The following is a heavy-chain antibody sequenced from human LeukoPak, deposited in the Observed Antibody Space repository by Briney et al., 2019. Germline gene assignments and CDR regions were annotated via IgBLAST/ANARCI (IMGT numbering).Heavy chain of an antibody. J-gene: IGHJ6*02. CDR3: ARSNCVRTSCNSFYGMDV. CDR2: IYYGGST. Sequence: PSETLSLTCTVSGGSISTSSYYGGWIRQSPGEGLEWIGAIYYGGSTYYNPSLKSHVTISVDTSKNQFSLKLNSVTAADTAVYYCARSNCVRTSCNSFYGMDVWGQGTTVTVSS. V-gene: IGHV4-39*01. D-gene: IGHD2-2*01. CDR1: GGSISTSSYY.